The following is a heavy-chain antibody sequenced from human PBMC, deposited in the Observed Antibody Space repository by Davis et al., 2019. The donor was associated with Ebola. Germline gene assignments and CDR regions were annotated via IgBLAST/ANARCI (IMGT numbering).Heavy chain of an antibody. CDR1: GFTFRSYW. CDR3: ARDRLCSGGSCYGFDN. V-gene: IGHV3-7*03. Sequence: PGGSLRLSCAASGFTFRSYWMSWVRQAPGKGLEWVAKIKEDGSEKLEVDSVNGRFTISRDDSKSIAYLQLNDLSTEDTAVYYCARDRLCSGGSCYGFDNWGQGTLVTVSS. D-gene: IGHD2-15*01. J-gene: IGHJ4*02. CDR2: IKEDGSEK.